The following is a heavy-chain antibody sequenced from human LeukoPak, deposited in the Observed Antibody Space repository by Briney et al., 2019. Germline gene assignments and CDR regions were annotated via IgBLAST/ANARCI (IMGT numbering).Heavy chain of an antibody. CDR1: GYTFTNYG. V-gene: IGHV1-18*01. J-gene: IGHJ5*02. Sequence: GASVRVSCKASGYTFTNYGISWVRQAPGQGLEWMGWISVYNGDTNYAQKLQGRVTMTTDTSTTTAYMELRSLRSDDTAVYYCARRVTTLTTDWFDPWGQGTLVTVSS. CDR2: ISVYNGDT. CDR3: ARRVTTLTTDWFDP. D-gene: IGHD4-11*01.